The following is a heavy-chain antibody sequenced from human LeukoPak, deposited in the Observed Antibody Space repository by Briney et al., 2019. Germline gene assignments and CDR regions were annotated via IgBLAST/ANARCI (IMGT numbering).Heavy chain of an antibody. CDR3: ARGSYYDFWSGYYNYYYYMDV. V-gene: IGHV3-7*01. Sequence: VQPGGSLRLSCAASGFTFSSYWMSWVRQAPGKELEWVANIKQDGSEKYYVDSVKGRFTISRDNAKNSLYLQMNSLRAEDTAVYYCARGSYYDFWSGYYNYYYYMDVWGKGTTVTVSS. CDR1: GFTFSSYW. D-gene: IGHD3-3*01. CDR2: IKQDGSEK. J-gene: IGHJ6*03.